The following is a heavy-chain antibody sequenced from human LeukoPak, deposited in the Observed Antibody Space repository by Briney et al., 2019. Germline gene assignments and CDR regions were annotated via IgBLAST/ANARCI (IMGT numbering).Heavy chain of an antibody. V-gene: IGHV5-51*01. D-gene: IGHD6-13*01. CDR3: ARGIAAAAVTKFDY. CDR1: GYSFTNHW. J-gene: IGHJ4*02. Sequence: GESLKISCKGSGYSFTNHWIGWVRQMPGKGLEWMGIIYPGDSDTRYNPSFQGQVTISADKSISTAYLQWSSLKASDTAIYYCARGIAAAAVTKFDYWGQGTLVTVSS. CDR2: IYPGDSDT.